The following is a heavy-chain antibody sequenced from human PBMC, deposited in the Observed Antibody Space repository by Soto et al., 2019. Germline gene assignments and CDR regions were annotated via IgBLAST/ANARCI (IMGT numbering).Heavy chain of an antibody. D-gene: IGHD6-6*01. CDR1: GFTFRDYD. Sequence: QVQLVESGGGLVRPGGSLRLSCAASGFTFRDYDMSWIRQAPGKSLGWVSCISSSGTATYYADTVKGRFSISRDNAKNSLYVEMNSLRVEDSAVYYCARKGPRAARPNHWGQGTLVTVSS. CDR2: ISSSGTAT. V-gene: IGHV3-11*01. J-gene: IGHJ5*02. CDR3: ARKGPRAARPNH.